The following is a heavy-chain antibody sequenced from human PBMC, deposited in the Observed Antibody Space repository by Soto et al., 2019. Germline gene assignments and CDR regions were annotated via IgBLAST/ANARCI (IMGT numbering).Heavy chain of an antibody. V-gene: IGHV3-9*01. Sequence: EVQLVQYGGGWVQPGRSLRLSCGASGFTFDDYGMHWVRQAPGKGLEWVSSISWNSGRIGYADSVKGRFTISRDNVKNSLYLQMNCLRAEDTAFYYCARSGEFSSSDYFGFWGQGTLVTVSS. CDR2: ISWNSGRI. D-gene: IGHD2-15*01. CDR3: ARSGEFSSSDYFGF. CDR1: GFTFDDYG. J-gene: IGHJ4*02.